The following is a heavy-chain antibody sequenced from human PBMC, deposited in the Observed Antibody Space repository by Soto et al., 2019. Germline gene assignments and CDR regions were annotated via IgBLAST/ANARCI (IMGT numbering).Heavy chain of an antibody. J-gene: IGHJ5*02. CDR3: ARKHSLDYIRWGLDP. V-gene: IGHV1-2*02. D-gene: IGHD4-4*01. CDR2: INPKSDDT. CDR1: GYSFSDNQ. Sequence: WASVKVSCKASGYSFSDNQIHWLRRAPGQGLEWMGRINPKSDDTDYAQKFQGRVTTTRDTSIDTAYLELTRLTSDDTAIYYCARKHSLDYIRWGLDPWGQGTLVTVSS.